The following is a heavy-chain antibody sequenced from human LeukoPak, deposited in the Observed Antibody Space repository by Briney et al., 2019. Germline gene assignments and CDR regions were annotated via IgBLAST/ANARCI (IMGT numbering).Heavy chain of an antibody. CDR1: GGSVSDYY. D-gene: IGHD7-27*01. J-gene: IGHJ4*02. Sequence: SETLSLTCTISGGSVSDYYWSWIRQSPRKGLEWIGYIYHTGSTSYSPSLKSRVTISADTSQNQFSLKLSSVTAADTAVYYCASRKLGNDYWGQGTLVTVSS. CDR3: ASRKLGNDY. V-gene: IGHV4-59*02. CDR2: IYHTGST.